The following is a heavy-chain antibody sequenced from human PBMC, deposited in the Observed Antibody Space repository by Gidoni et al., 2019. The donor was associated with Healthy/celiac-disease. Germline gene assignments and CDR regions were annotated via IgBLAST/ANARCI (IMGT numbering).Heavy chain of an antibody. V-gene: IGHV1-69*01. CDR2: IIPIIGTA. J-gene: IGHJ6*02. Sequence: QVQLVQSGAEVKKPGSSVKVSCKASGGPFTSYAISWVRQAPGQGLEWMGGIIPIIGTANYAQKFQGRVTITADESTSTAYMELSSLRSEDTAVYYCARGTPALQYYYYGMDVWGQGTTVTVSS. CDR3: ARGTPALQYYYYGMDV. D-gene: IGHD2-2*01. CDR1: GGPFTSYA.